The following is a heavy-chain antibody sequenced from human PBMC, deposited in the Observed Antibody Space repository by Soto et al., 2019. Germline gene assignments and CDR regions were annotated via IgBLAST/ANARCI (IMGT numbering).Heavy chain of an antibody. Sequence: SLKVSCKASGGTFSSYAISWVRQAPGQGLEWMGGIIPIFGTANCAQKIQGSVTTTADEFTSTAYMELSSLRLEVTAVYYCASRVLVVPAAILSEGAYYCYYGMDVWGQGTPVTVSS. D-gene: IGHD2-2*02. V-gene: IGHV1-69*13. CDR1: GGTFSSYA. J-gene: IGHJ6*02. CDR3: ASRVLVVPAAILSEGAYYCYYGMDV. CDR2: IIPIFGTA.